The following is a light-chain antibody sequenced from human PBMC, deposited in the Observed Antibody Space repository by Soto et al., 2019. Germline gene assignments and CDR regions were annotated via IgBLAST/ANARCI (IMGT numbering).Light chain of an antibody. CDR2: GAS. V-gene: IGKV3-20*01. CDR3: QQYGSSPRT. J-gene: IGKJ1*01. Sequence: EIVLTQSPGTLSLSPGESATLSCRASQSVSSSYLAWYQQKPSQAPRLLIYGASSRATGIPDRFSGSGSGTDFTLTISRLEPEDFAVYYCQQYGSSPRTFGQGTKVEIK. CDR1: QSVSSSY.